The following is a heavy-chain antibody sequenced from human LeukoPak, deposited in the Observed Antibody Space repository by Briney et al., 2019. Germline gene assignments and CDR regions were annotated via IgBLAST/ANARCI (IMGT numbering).Heavy chain of an antibody. J-gene: IGHJ5*02. V-gene: IGHV3-30*02. CDR3: AKDRRYCSSTTCSEA. Sequence: GGSLRLSCAASRFTFSFYGMHWVRQAPGKGLEWVAFIRYDGRNKYYTDSVKGRFTISRDNSKNALYLQMNSLRAEDTAVYYCAKDRRYCSSTTCSEAWGQGTLVTVSS. CDR2: IRYDGRNK. CDR1: RFTFSFYG. D-gene: IGHD2-2*01.